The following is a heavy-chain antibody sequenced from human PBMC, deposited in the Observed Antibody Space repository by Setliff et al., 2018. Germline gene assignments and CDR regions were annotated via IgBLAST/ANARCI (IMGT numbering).Heavy chain of an antibody. V-gene: IGHV4-59*01. J-gene: IGHJ6*02. CDR3: ARDRTAYSYGLDV. CDR2: IYHNGNT. D-gene: IGHD5-18*01. Sequence: SETLSLTCTVSGGSISPYFWSWIRQPPGKGLEWIGYIYHNGNTNFNPSLKSRVNMSVDTPKNQFVLNLKAVTAADTAVYYCARDRTAYSYGLDVWGQGATVTVSS. CDR1: GGSISPYF.